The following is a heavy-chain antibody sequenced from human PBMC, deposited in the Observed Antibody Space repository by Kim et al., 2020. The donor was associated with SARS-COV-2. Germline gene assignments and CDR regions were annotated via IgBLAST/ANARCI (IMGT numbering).Heavy chain of an antibody. Sequence: ASVKVSCKASGYTFTSYDINWVRQATGQGLEWMGWMNPNSGNTGYAQKFQGRVTMTRNTSISTAYMELSSLRSEDTAVYYCARRTGLWFGELFGQYGMDVWGQGTTVTVSS. CDR1: GYTFTSYD. D-gene: IGHD3-10*01. V-gene: IGHV1-8*01. CDR2: MNPNSGNT. CDR3: ARRTGLWFGELFGQYGMDV. J-gene: IGHJ6*02.